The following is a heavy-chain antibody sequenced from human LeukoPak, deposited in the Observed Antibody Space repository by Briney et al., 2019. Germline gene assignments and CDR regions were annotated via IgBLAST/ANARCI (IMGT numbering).Heavy chain of an antibody. D-gene: IGHD3-10*01. CDR2: ISYDGNNK. CDR3: AKDRYYYGSGTYPLDY. V-gene: IGHV3-30*18. CDR1: GLTFSSFG. Sequence: GGSLRLSCAASGLTFSSFGMHWARQAPGKGMEWLAIISYDGNNKYYADSVKGRFTISRDNSKNRVYLQMNSLRTEDTAVYYCAKDRYYYGSGTYPLDYWGQGTLVTVSS. J-gene: IGHJ4*02.